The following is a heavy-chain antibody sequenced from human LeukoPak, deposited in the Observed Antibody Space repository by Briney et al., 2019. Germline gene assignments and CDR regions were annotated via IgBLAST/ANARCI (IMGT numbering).Heavy chain of an antibody. Sequence: ASVTVFCKASGYTFTGYYMHWVRQAPGQGLEWMGWINPNIGGTNYAQKFQGRVTMTRDKSISTAYMELSSLRSDDTAVYYCAREGLLRLPYFDPWGQGTLVTVSS. J-gene: IGHJ5*02. V-gene: IGHV1-2*02. D-gene: IGHD4-17*01. CDR1: GYTFTGYY. CDR3: AREGLLRLPYFDP. CDR2: INPNIGGT.